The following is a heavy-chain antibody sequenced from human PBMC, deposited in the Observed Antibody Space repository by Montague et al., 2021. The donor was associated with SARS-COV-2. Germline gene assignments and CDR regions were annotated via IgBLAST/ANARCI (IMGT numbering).Heavy chain of an antibody. V-gene: IGHV4-34*01. D-gene: IGHD3-10*01. J-gene: IGHJ4*02. Sequence: SETLSPTCAVYGGSFSGYYWSWIRQPPGKGLEWIGEINHSGSTNYNPSLKSRVTISVDTSKNQFSLKLSSVTAADTAVYYCARGTIWFGELLTLWYFDYWGQGTLVTVSS. CDR2: INHSGST. CDR3: ARGTIWFGELLTLWYFDY. CDR1: GGSFSGYY.